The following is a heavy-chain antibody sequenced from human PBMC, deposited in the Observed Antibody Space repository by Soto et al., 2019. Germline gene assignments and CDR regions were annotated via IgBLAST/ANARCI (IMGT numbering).Heavy chain of an antibody. CDR1: GGSVSSGSYY. D-gene: IGHD3-16*01. V-gene: IGHV4-61*01. CDR2: IYYSGST. Sequence: SETLSLTCTVSGGSVSSGSYYWSWIRQPPGKVLEWIVYIYYSGSTNYNPSLKSRVTISLDTSNNQFSLKLSSLTSSYTAVYYCARDSSEGGDYWGQGTMVTVSS. CDR3: ARDSSEGGDY. J-gene: IGHJ4*02.